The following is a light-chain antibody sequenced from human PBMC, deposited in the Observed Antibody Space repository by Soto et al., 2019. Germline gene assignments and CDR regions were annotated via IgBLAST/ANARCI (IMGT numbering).Light chain of an antibody. V-gene: IGKV1-5*03. CDR3: QHYNSYSGT. CDR1: QSISVW. Sequence: DIPMTQYPSTLSASVGDIVTITCRASQSISVWLAWYQQKPGKAPNLLIYQASRLESGVPSRFSGSGSGTEFTLTISSLQPDDFATYYCQHYNSYSGTFGQGTKVDIK. J-gene: IGKJ1*01. CDR2: QAS.